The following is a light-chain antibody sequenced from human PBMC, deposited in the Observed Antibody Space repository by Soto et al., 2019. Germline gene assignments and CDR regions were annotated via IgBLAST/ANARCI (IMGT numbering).Light chain of an antibody. CDR3: QQYESTPPT. J-gene: IGKJ2*01. CDR2: WAS. CDR1: QSVLYSSNNKNY. V-gene: IGKV4-1*01. Sequence: DIVMTQSPDSLAVSLGERATINCKSSQSVLYSSNNKNYLAWYQQRPGQPPKLLIYWASTRESGVPDRFSGSGSGTDFTLTITSLQAEDVAVYYCQQYESTPPTFGQGTKFEIE.